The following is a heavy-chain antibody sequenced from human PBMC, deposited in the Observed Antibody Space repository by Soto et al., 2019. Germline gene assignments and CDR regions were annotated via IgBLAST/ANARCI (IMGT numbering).Heavy chain of an antibody. D-gene: IGHD3-22*01. CDR3: ARASSGYYYGAIFYGMDV. J-gene: IGHJ6*02. V-gene: IGHV1-69*01. CDR1: GGAFSSYA. Sequence: QVQLVQSGAEVKKPGSSVKVSCKASGGAFSSYAISWVRQAPGQGLEWMGGIIPIFGTANYAQKFQGRVTITADESTIQAYMELSSLRSEDTAVYYCARASSGYYYGAIFYGMDVWGQGTTVTVSS. CDR2: IIPIFGTA.